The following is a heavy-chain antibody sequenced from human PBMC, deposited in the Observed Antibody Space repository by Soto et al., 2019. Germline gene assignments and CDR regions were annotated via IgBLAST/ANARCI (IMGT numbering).Heavy chain of an antibody. Sequence: PSETLSLTCAVYGGSFSGYYWSWIRQPPGKGLEWIGEINHSGSTNYNPSLKSRVTISVDTSKNQFSLKLSSVTAADTAVYYCARGRSSSSWRYYYYYYGMDVWGQGTTVTAP. CDR2: INHSGST. CDR1: GGSFSGYY. D-gene: IGHD6-13*01. CDR3: ARGRSSSSWRYYYYYYGMDV. V-gene: IGHV4-34*01. J-gene: IGHJ6*02.